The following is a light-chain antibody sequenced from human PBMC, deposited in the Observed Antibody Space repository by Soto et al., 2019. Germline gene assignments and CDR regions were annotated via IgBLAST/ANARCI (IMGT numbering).Light chain of an antibody. CDR2: DNN. V-gene: IGLV1-51*01. J-gene: IGLJ2*01. CDR1: YSNIGDNY. Sequence: QSVLTQPPSVSAAPGQKVTISCSGSYSNIGDNYVSWYRQVPGTTPKLLIYDNNKRASRIPDRFSGSKSATSATLGITGLHTLDEADYYCALWDSSLTAVVFGGGTNVTVL. CDR3: ALWDSSLTAVV.